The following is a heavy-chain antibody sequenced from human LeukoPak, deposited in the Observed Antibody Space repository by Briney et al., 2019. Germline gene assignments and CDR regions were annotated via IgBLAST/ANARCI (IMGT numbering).Heavy chain of an antibody. Sequence: ASVTVSCTSAGYTFTCYCLHWVRQAPGQRNEWMGSIDPDSGGTHYGQKVQVRVTVTRDTSIATVYMELSGLTSDDTAVYYCARVPGPYTTSRFDFWGQGTLVTVSS. CDR1: GYTFTCYC. V-gene: IGHV1-2*02. D-gene: IGHD2-2*02. J-gene: IGHJ4*02. CDR3: ARVPGPYTTSRFDF. CDR2: IDPDSGGT.